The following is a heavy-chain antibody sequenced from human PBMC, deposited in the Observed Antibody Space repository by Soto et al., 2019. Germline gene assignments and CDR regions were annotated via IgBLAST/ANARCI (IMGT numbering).Heavy chain of an antibody. CDR1: GGSISSGGYS. CDR3: ARGSPQYCSGGSCYTDNWFDP. J-gene: IGHJ5*02. D-gene: IGHD2-15*01. V-gene: IGHV4-30-2*01. CDR2: IYHSGST. Sequence: SETLSLTCAVSGGSISSGGYSWSWILQPPGKGLEWIGYIYHSGSTYYNPSLKSRVTISVDRSKNQFSLKLSSVTAADTAVYYCARGSPQYCSGGSCYTDNWFDPWGQGTLVTVSS.